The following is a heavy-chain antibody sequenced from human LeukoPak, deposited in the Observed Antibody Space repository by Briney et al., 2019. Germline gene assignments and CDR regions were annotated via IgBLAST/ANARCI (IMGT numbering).Heavy chain of an antibody. Sequence: SGGSLRLSCTASGFTFSSYTMTWVRQAPGKGLKWVSTITTGDGNTYYADSVKGRFTVSRDDSKNTLYPQMNSLRAEDTAVYYCAKDGGLWVSAHWGDSWGRGTLVTVSS. CDR3: AKDGGLWVSAHWGDS. CDR2: ITTGDGNT. CDR1: GFTFSSYT. D-gene: IGHD7-27*01. V-gene: IGHV3-23*01. J-gene: IGHJ4*02.